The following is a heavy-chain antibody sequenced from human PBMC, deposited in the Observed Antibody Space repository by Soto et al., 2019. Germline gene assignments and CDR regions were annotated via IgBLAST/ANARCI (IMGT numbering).Heavy chain of an antibody. CDR3: ARENSRIAPRLFQH. CDR2: ISPDGGNQ. J-gene: IGHJ1*01. CDR1: GFIFSDYA. V-gene: IGHV3-30-3*01. Sequence: GGSLRLSCVASGFIFSDYAMHWARQAPGKGLVWVALISPDGGNQYYSESAKGRLTISRDNSKNTLYLQMNDLRPDDTALYYCARENSRIAPRLFQHWGHGSLVTVSS. D-gene: IGHD6-6*01.